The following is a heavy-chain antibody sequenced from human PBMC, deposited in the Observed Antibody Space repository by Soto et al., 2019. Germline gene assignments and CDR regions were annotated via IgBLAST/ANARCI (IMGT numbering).Heavy chain of an antibody. D-gene: IGHD6-13*01. CDR1: GYTFASHY. J-gene: IGHJ4*02. V-gene: IGHV1-46*01. Sequence: QVQLVQSGAEMRKPGASVKVSCGTSGYTFASHYIHWVRQAPGQGLEWMGVINPTGGATSSAQNFQGTVTMTRDTSTSTGYMELTSLRSEDTAVYYCARGHSTSWYGALGYWGQGTLVTVSS. CDR2: INPTGGAT. CDR3: ARGHSTSWYGALGY.